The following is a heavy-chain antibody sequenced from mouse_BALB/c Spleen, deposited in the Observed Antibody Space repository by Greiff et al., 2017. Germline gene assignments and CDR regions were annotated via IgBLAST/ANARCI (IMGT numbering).Heavy chain of an antibody. D-gene: IGHD3-2*02. Sequence: EVKLMESGGGLVQPGGSRKLSCAASGFTFSSFGMHWVRQAPEKGLEWVAYISSGSSTIYYADTVKGRFTISRDNPKNTLFLQMTSLRSEDTAMYYCARGRLPYAMDYWGQGTSVTVSS. V-gene: IGHV5-17*02. CDR1: GFTFSSFG. CDR2: ISSGSSTI. CDR3: ARGRLPYAMDY. J-gene: IGHJ4*01.